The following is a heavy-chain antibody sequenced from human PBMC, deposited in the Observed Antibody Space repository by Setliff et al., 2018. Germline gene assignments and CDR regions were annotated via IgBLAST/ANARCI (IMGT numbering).Heavy chain of an antibody. V-gene: IGHV1-69*06. CDR3: ATKDYDTSGYYRPFGF. CDR1: GGTFSSYA. J-gene: IGHJ4*01. Sequence: ASVKVSCKASGGTFSSYAISWVRQAPGQGLEWMGGIIPIFGTANYAQKFLGRVTMTEDTSTDTAYMELSSLRSEDTAVYYCATKDYDTSGYYRPFGFWGQGTLVTVSS. CDR2: IIPIFGTA. D-gene: IGHD3-22*01.